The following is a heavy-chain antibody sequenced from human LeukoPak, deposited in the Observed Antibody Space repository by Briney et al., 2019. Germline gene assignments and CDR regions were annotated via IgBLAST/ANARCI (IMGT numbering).Heavy chain of an antibody. D-gene: IGHD6-19*01. J-gene: IGHJ4*02. CDR3: AKGTSSGWYYFDY. CDR1: GGSISSYY. Sequence: SETLSLTCTVSGGSISSYYWSWIRQPPGKGLEWIGYIYYSGSTNYNPSLKSRVTISVDTSKNQFSLKLSSVTAADTAVYYCAKGTSSGWYYFDYWGQGTLVTVSS. CDR2: IYYSGST. V-gene: IGHV4-59*08.